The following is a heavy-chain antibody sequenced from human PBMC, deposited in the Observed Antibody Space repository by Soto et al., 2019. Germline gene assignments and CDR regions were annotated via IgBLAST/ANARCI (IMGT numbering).Heavy chain of an antibody. CDR1: GFTFDNYT. V-gene: IGHV3-43*01. CDR2: ISWDGGST. J-gene: IGHJ6*02. Sequence: EVQLVESGGVVAQPGGSLRLSCAASGFTFDNYTMHWVRQAPGKGLEWVSLISWDGGSTYYADSVKGRFTISRDNSKNSLYLQMNSLRTEDTALYYCAKGTYYYDSSGQGYGMEVWGQGTTVTVSS. CDR3: AKGTYYYDSSGQGYGMEV. D-gene: IGHD3-22*01.